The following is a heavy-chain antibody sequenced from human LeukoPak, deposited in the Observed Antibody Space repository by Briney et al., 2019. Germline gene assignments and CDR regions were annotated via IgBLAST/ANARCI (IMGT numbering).Heavy chain of an antibody. Sequence: SETLSLTCTVSGGSISSGDYYWSWIRQPPGKGLEWIGYIYYSGSTYYNPSLKSRVTISVDTSKNQFSLKLSSVTAADTAVYYCARGGYDILTGYFPGNYFDYWGQGTLVTVSS. J-gene: IGHJ4*02. V-gene: IGHV4-30-4*01. CDR2: IYYSGST. D-gene: IGHD3-9*01. CDR1: GGSISSGDYY. CDR3: ARGGYDILTGYFPGNYFDY.